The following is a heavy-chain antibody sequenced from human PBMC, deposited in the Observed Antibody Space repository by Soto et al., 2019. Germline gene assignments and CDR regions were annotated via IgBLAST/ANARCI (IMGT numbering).Heavy chain of an antibody. D-gene: IGHD3-16*02. Sequence: EVQLVESGGGLVQPGGSLRLSCAASGFTVSSNYMSWVRQAPGKGLEWVSVIYSGGSTYYADSVKGRFTISRHNSKNTLYLQRKSRRAEDTAVYYCAGGGYDYIWGSYPEGAFDIWGQGTMVTVSS. CDR3: AGGGYDYIWGSYPEGAFDI. J-gene: IGHJ3*02. CDR2: IYSGGST. V-gene: IGHV3-53*04. CDR1: GFTVSSNY.